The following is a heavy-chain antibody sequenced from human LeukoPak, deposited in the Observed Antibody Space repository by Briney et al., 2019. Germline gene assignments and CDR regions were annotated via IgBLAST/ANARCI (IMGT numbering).Heavy chain of an antibody. D-gene: IGHD3-22*01. CDR1: GGSFSGYY. J-gene: IGHJ5*02. CDR3: ASDGTGAGYYYDSSGYSS. Sequence: SETLSLTCAVYGGSFSGYYWSWIRQPPGKGLEWIGGINHSGSTNYNPSLKSRVTISVDTSKNQFSLKLSSVTAADTAVYYCASDGTGAGYYYDSSGYSSWGQGTLVTVSS. CDR2: INHSGST. V-gene: IGHV4-34*01.